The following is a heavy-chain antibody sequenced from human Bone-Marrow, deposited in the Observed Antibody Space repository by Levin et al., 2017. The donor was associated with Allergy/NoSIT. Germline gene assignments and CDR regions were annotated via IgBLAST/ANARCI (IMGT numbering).Heavy chain of an antibody. J-gene: IGHJ5*02. CDR3: AKAGTWYEGNWFDP. V-gene: IGHV5-51*01. CDR2: IYPGDSEA. Sequence: GASVKVSCRASGYTFTRYWIAWVRQMPGKGLEWMGTIYPGDSEAKYSPSFQGQVTFSVDRSVSTAYLQWTSLKASDTAIYYCAKAGTWYEGNWFDPWGQGTPVIVSS. CDR1: GYTFTRYW. D-gene: IGHD6-13*01.